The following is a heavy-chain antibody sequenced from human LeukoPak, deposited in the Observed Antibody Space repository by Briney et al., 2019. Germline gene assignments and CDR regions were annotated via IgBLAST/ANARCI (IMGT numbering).Heavy chain of an antibody. Sequence: GGSLRLSCAASGFTFSSYSMNWVRQAPGKGLEWVSSISSSSSYIYYADSVKGRFTISRDNAKNSLYLQMNSLRAEDTAVYYCARDPGYDFWSGYYGMDVWGQGTTVTVSS. CDR1: GFTFSSYS. J-gene: IGHJ6*02. CDR2: ISSSSSYI. D-gene: IGHD3-3*01. CDR3: ARDPGYDFWSGYYGMDV. V-gene: IGHV3-21*01.